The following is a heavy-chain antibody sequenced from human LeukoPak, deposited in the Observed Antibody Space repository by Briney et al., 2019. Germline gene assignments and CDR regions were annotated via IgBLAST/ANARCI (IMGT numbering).Heavy chain of an antibody. V-gene: IGHV1-46*01. Sequence: ASVKVSCKASGYTFTSYYMHWVRQAPGQGLEWMGIINPSGGSTSYAQKFQGRVTMTRDTSTSTVYMELSSLRSEDTAVYYCAGTPDSKCYALTQYYFDYWGQGTLVTVSS. J-gene: IGHJ4*02. CDR1: GYTFTSYY. CDR3: AGTPDSKCYALTQYYFDY. CDR2: INPSGGST. D-gene: IGHD3-16*01.